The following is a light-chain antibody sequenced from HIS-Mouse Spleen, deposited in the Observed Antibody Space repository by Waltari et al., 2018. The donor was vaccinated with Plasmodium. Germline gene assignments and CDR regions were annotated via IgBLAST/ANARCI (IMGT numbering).Light chain of an antibody. Sequence: SYELTQPPSVSVSPGQTARITCSGDALPKKYAYWYQQKSGQAPVLGIYEDSKRPSGIPGGFSGPSSGTMATLTISGAQVEDEADYYCYSTDSSGNHRVFGGGTKLTVL. V-gene: IGLV3-10*01. J-gene: IGLJ3*02. CDR1: ALPKKY. CDR3: YSTDSSGNHRV. CDR2: EDS.